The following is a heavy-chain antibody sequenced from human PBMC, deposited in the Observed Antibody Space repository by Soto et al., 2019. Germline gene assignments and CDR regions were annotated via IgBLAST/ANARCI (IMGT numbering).Heavy chain of an antibody. D-gene: IGHD6-6*01. V-gene: IGHV3-33*01. CDR3: GGSNRYTSSSGWGGGFDY. J-gene: IGHJ4*02. Sequence: QVQLVESGGGVVQPGGSLRLSCAASGFTFSDSGMHWVRQAPGKGLEWVAVIWSDGSDKSYADSVEGRFTISRDNSKNTLFFQMNSLGAEDTGVYYCGGSNRYTSSSGWGGGFDYWGQGTLVTVSS. CDR2: IWSDGSDK. CDR1: GFTFSDSG.